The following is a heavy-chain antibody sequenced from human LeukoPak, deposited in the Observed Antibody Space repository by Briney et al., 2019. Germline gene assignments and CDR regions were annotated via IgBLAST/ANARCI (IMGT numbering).Heavy chain of an antibody. Sequence: SETLSLTCTVSGGSISSRSYYWGWFRQPPGKGLEWIGYIYYSGSTNYNPSLKSRVTISVDTSKNQFSLKLSSVTAADTAVYYCARSGEAFTISYWGQGTLVTVSS. J-gene: IGHJ4*02. CDR2: IYYSGST. CDR1: GGSISSRSYY. CDR3: ARSGEAFTISY. V-gene: IGHV4-61*05. D-gene: IGHD3-10*01.